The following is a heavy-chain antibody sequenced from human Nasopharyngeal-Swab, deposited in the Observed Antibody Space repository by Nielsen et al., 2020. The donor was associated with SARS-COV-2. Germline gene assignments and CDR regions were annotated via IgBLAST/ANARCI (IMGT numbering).Heavy chain of an antibody. J-gene: IGHJ4*02. D-gene: IGHD2-8*01. CDR3: VKGYGRPAPSTYFDN. CDR2: ISDDGNNK. V-gene: IGHV3-30*18. CDR1: EFTFSHYG. Sequence: GESLKISCAVSEFTFSHYGMNWVRQAPGKGLEWVAVISDDGNNKYYADSVKGRFTISRDNSKNTLYLQMNSLSAEDTAVYYCVKGYGRPAPSTYFDNWGQGTLVTVSS.